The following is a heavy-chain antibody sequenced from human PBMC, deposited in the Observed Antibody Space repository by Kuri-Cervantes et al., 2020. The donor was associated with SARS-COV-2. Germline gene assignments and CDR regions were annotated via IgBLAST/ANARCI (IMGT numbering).Heavy chain of an antibody. CDR3: AKGGFPVATIGAGIGY. CDR1: GFTFSSYD. V-gene: IGHV3-13*01. D-gene: IGHD5-12*01. CDR2: IGTAGDT. Sequence: GESLKISCTASGFTFSSYDMHWVRQATGKGLEWVSAIGTAGDTYYPGSVKGRFTISRDNSKNTLYLQMNSLRAEDTAVYYCAKGGFPVATIGAGIGYWGQGTLVTVSS. J-gene: IGHJ4*02.